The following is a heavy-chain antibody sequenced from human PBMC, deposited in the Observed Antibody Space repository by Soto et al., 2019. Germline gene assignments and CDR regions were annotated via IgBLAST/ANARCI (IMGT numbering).Heavy chain of an antibody. Sequence: SETLSLTCTVSGGSISSGDYYWSWIRQPPGKGLEWIGYIYYSGSTYYNPSLKSRVTISVDTSKNQFSLKLSSVAAADTAVYYCARGISMMVLVQRDAPDKFYFDSWGQGTLVTVSS. D-gene: IGHD3-22*01. V-gene: IGHV4-30-4*01. CDR1: GGSISSGDYY. CDR2: IYYSGST. CDR3: ARGISMMVLVQRDAPDKFYFDS. J-gene: IGHJ4*02.